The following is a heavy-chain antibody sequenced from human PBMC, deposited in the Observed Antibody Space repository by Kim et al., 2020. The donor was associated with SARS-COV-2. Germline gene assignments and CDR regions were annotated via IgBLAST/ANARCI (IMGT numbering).Heavy chain of an antibody. Sequence: KFYVECVEGRFTVSIDNAKNSVYLQMNGLRAEDTAVYYCARDDGFRSIDHWGQGTLVTVSS. V-gene: IGHV3-7*01. J-gene: IGHJ4*02. CDR2: K. D-gene: IGHD6-25*01. CDR3: ARDDGFRSIDH.